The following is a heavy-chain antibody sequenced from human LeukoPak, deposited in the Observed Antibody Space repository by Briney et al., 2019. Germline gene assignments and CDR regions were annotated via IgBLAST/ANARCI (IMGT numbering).Heavy chain of an antibody. Sequence: PGGSLRLSCAASGFAFSDYYMSWIRQAPGKGLEWVSYISSSSSYTNYADSVKGRFTISRDNSKNTLYLQMNSLRAEDTAVYYCARERPLSDKYYDFWSGYLRPNYYYYGMDVWGQGTTVTVSS. D-gene: IGHD3-3*01. CDR1: GFAFSDYY. CDR3: ARERPLSDKYYDFWSGYLRPNYYYYGMDV. V-gene: IGHV3-11*06. CDR2: ISSSSSYT. J-gene: IGHJ6*02.